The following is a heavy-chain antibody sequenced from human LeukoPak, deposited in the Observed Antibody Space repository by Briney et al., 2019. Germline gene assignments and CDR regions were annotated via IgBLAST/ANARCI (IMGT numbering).Heavy chain of an antibody. Sequence: GASVKVSCKASGYTFTSYGISWVRQAPGQGLEWMGWISAYSGNTNFAQKLQGRVTMTTDTSTSTALMELRSLRSDDTAVHYCARGRIGTTGVHGFDIWGQGTMVTVSS. CDR3: ARGRIGTTGVHGFDI. D-gene: IGHD1-1*01. V-gene: IGHV1-18*01. CDR1: GYTFTSYG. J-gene: IGHJ3*02. CDR2: ISAYSGNT.